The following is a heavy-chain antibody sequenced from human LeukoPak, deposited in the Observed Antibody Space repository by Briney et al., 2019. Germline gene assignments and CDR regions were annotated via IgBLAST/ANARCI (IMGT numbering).Heavy chain of an antibody. CDR3: AKRAARPAYYFDF. CDR2: ISGSGGSI. V-gene: IGHV3-23*01. CDR1: GFTFSSYA. Sequence: GGSLRLSCAASGFTFSSYAMSWVRQAPGKGLEWVSVISGSGGSISYADSVKGRFTISRDNSKNTLYLQMNSLRAEDTALYYCAKRAARPAYYFDFWGQGTLVTISS. D-gene: IGHD6-6*01. J-gene: IGHJ4*02.